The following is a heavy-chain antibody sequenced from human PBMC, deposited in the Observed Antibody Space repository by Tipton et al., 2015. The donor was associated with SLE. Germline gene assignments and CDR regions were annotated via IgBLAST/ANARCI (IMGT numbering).Heavy chain of an antibody. D-gene: IGHD6-6*01. CDR1: GGSISSGGYY. CDR2: IFYGGST. CDR3: ARATGEYSSSFYYYMDV. Sequence: TLSLTCTVSGGSISSGGYYWSWIRQHPGKGLEWIGYIFYGGSTYYNPSLKSRVSMSVDTSKSQFSLKLTSATAADTAVYYCARATGEYSSSFYYYMDVWGKGTTVTVSS. V-gene: IGHV4-31*03. J-gene: IGHJ6*03.